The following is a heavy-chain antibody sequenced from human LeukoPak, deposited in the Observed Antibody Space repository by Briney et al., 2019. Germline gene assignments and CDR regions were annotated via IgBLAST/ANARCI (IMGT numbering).Heavy chain of an antibody. J-gene: IGHJ4*02. Sequence: PSETLSLTCSVSGYSISSAYYWGWIRQPPGKGLEWIGTMYHSGSTNYNPSLKSRVTISVDTSKNQFSLKLSSVTAADTAVYYCARDITMDYWGQGTLVTVSS. CDR1: GYSISSAYY. D-gene: IGHD3-10*01. CDR3: ARDITMDY. V-gene: IGHV4-38-2*02. CDR2: MYHSGST.